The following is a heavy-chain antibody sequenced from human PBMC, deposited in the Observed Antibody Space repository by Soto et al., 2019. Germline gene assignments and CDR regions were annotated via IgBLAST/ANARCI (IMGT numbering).Heavy chain of an antibody. Sequence: SETLSLTCTVSGGSVSSTNYFWSWIRQPPGKGLEWIGYIYYSGDTNYNPSLKSRVTISVDTSKNEFSLTLSSVTAADTAVYYCARENGRAVVGWGQGTLVTVSS. D-gene: IGHD2-21*01. V-gene: IGHV4-61*01. J-gene: IGHJ4*02. CDR1: GGSVSSTNYF. CDR2: IYYSGDT. CDR3: ARENGRAVVG.